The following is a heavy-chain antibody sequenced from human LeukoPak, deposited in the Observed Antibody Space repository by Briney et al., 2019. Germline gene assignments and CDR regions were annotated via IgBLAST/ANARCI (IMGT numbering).Heavy chain of an antibody. J-gene: IGHJ4*02. CDR3: ARGGETAMVTYFDY. V-gene: IGHV1-69*05. CDR2: IIPIFGTA. D-gene: IGHD5-18*01. Sequence: SEKVSCKASGGTFSSYAISWVRQAPGQGLEWMGGIIPIFGTANYSQKFQGRVTITTDESTSTAYMELSSLRSEDTAVYYCARGGETAMVTYFDYWGQGTLVTVSS. CDR1: GGTFSSYA.